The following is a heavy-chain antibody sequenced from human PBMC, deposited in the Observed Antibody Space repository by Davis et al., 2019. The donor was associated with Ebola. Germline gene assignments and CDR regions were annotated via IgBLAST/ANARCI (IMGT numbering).Heavy chain of an antibody. CDR2: ISYDGSNK. Sequence: PGGSLRLSCAASGFTFSSYAMHWVRQAPGKGLEWVAVISYDGSNKYYADSVKGRFTISRDNSKNTLYLQMNSLRAEDTAVYYCARPWRFLERGNYMDVWGKGTTVTVSS. V-gene: IGHV3-30-3*01. CDR1: GFTFSSYA. J-gene: IGHJ6*03. D-gene: IGHD3-3*01. CDR3: ARPWRFLERGNYMDV.